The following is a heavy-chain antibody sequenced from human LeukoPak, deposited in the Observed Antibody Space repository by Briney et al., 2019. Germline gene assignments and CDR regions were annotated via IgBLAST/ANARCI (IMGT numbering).Heavy chain of an antibody. CDR1: GFTVGSNY. CDR2: MYITGST. J-gene: IGHJ6*03. CDR3: AAAYCGGDCYSDTHYYFMDL. V-gene: IGHV3-53*01. D-gene: IGHD2-21*02. Sequence: GGSLRLSCAASGFTVGSNYMSWVRQSPGKGLEWVSAMYITGSTHYAGSVKGRFTISRDNSKNALSLQMDSLRVEDTAVYYCAAAYCGGDCYSDTHYYFMDLWGKGTTVTVSS.